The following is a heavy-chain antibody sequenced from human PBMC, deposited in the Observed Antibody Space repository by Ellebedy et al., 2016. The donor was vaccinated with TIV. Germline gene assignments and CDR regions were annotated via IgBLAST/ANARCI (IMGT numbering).Heavy chain of an antibody. D-gene: IGHD4-17*01. J-gene: IGHJ6*02. V-gene: IGHV5-51*01. CDR2: IYPGDSDT. CDR3: ARHTDYGDYWVYYYYGMDV. CDR1: GYSFTSYW. Sequence: GESLKISCKGSGYSFTSYWIGWVRQMPGKGLEWMGIIYPGDSDTRYSPSFQGQVTISADKSISTAYLQWSSLKASDTAMYYCARHTDYGDYWVYYYYGMDVWGQGTTVTVSS.